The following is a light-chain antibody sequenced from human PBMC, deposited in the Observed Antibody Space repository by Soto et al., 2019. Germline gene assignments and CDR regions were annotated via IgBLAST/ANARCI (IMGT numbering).Light chain of an antibody. CDR3: QQRSNWPPPLT. J-gene: IGKJ4*01. CDR1: QSVSSY. Sequence: EIVLTQSPATLSLSPGERATLSCRASQSVSSYLAWYQQKPGQAPRLLIYDASNRATGIPARFSGSGSGTDFTLTISSLEPEDFAEYYCQQRSNWPPPLTFGGGTKVEIK. CDR2: DAS. V-gene: IGKV3-11*01.